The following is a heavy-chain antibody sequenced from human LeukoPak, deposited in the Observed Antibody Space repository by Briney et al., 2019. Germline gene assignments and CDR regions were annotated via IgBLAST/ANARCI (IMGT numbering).Heavy chain of an antibody. D-gene: IGHD1-26*01. V-gene: IGHV3-23*01. CDR1: GFSLSSNA. CDR3: VKESPYGSPRFYYFDY. CDR2: ISRDTT. J-gene: IGHJ4*02. Sequence: GGSLRLSCAASGFSLSSNAVSWVRQAPGKGPEWVSAISRDTTYYAASVKGRFTISKDISKNTLSLQMNSLRAEDTAIYYCVKESPYGSPRFYYFDYWGQGILVTVSS.